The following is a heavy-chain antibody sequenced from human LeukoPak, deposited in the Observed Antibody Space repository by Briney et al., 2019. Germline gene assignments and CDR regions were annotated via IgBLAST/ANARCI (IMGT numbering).Heavy chain of an antibody. V-gene: IGHV1-18*01. CDR2: FSAYNGNT. D-gene: IGHD3-9*01. Sequence: ASVKVSCKASGYTFTCYGISWVRQAPGQGREWMGWFSAYNGNTNKAQKLQGRLTMTNDTSPSTAYIELRSLKSDDAALYYCARMPGERYCDRLPNPGGFHPWGQGNLVTVSS. CDR3: ARMPGERYCDRLPNPGGFHP. J-gene: IGHJ5*02. CDR1: GYTFTCYG.